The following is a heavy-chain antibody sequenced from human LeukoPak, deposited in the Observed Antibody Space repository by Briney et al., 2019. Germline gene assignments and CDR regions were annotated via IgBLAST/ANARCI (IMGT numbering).Heavy chain of an antibody. V-gene: IGHV3-7*01. Sequence: GGSLRLSCAASGFTFSSNWMIWVRQAPGKGLEWVASIKQDGSDKYYVDSVKGRFTISRDNAKNSLYLQMNSLRAEDTAVYYCARDKRVAVAGTYIYYYYMDVWGNGTTVTISS. CDR2: IKQDGSDK. CDR1: GFTFSSNW. J-gene: IGHJ6*03. CDR3: ARDKRVAVAGTYIYYYYMDV. D-gene: IGHD6-19*01.